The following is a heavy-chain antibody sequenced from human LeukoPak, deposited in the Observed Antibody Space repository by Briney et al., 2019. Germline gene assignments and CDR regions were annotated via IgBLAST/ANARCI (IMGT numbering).Heavy chain of an antibody. D-gene: IGHD3-10*01. CDR3: ARLSAYYYGSYFYYYMDV. CDR2: IKQDGIEK. Sequence: GGSLRLSCAASGFSFSSYWMTWVRQAPGKGPEWVANIKQDGIEKYSVDSVKGRFTVSRDNAKNSVYLQMNSLRAEDTALYYCARLSAYYYGSYFYYYMDVWGKGTTVTVSS. V-gene: IGHV3-7*01. CDR1: GFSFSSYW. J-gene: IGHJ6*03.